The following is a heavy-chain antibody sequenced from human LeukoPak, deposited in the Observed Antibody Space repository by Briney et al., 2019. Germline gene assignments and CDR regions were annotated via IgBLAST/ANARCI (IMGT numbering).Heavy chain of an antibody. J-gene: IGHJ4*02. CDR3: ARRPLYDILTGYPLYYFDY. V-gene: IGHV5-51*01. D-gene: IGHD3-9*01. CDR1: GYSFTSYW. Sequence: GESLKISCKGSGYSFTSYWIGWVRQMPGKGLEWMGIIYPGDSDTRYSPSFQGQVTISADKSIGTAYLQWSSLKASDTAMYYCARRPLYDILTGYPLYYFDYWGQGTLVTVSS. CDR2: IYPGDSDT.